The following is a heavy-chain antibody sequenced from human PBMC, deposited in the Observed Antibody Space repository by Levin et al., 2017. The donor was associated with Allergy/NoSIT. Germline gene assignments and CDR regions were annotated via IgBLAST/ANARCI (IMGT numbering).Heavy chain of an antibody. CDR1: GASISSNDW. CDR2: IHHSGIA. J-gene: IGHJ4*02. Sequence: TASETLSLTCTVSGASISSNDWWNWVRQPPGKGLEWIGEIHHSGIAHYKPSLKSRVSISLDKSKNQFSLRLNSVTAADTAVYYCARNGGSANFCWGQGTLVTVSA. V-gene: IGHV4-4*02. D-gene: IGHD3-10*01. CDR3: ARNGGSANFC.